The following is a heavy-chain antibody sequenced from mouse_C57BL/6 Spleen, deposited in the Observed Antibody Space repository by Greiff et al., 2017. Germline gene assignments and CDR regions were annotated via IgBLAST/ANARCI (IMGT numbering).Heavy chain of an antibody. CDR3: ARNYGSSYTYYFDY. V-gene: IGHV1-26*01. CDR2: INPNNGGT. Sequence: EVQLQQSGPELVKPGASVKISCKASGYTFTDYYMNWVKQSHGKSLEWIGDINPNNGGTSYNQKFKGKATLTVAKSSSTAYMELRSLTSEDSAVYYCARNYGSSYTYYFDYWGQGTTLTVSS. CDR1: GYTFTDYY. J-gene: IGHJ2*01. D-gene: IGHD1-1*01.